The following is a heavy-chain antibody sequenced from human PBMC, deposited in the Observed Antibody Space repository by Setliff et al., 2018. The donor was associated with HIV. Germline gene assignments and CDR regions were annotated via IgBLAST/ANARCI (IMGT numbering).Heavy chain of an antibody. J-gene: IGHJ2*01. CDR2: INSGTGNT. Sequence: ASVKVSCKASGFIFTNYGIHWVRQAPGHRLEWMGFINSGTGNTIYSQKFQGRVTFSRDTSASTAYMELSSLRSEDTAVYYCANSVTDASYWYFIHWGRGSPVTVSS. V-gene: IGHV1-3*01. CDR1: GFIFTNYG. D-gene: IGHD4-17*01. CDR3: ANSVTDASYWYFIH.